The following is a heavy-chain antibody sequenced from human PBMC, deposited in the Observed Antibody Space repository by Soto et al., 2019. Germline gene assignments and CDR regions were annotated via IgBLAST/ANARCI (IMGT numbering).Heavy chain of an antibody. D-gene: IGHD3-3*01. V-gene: IGHV3-64D*06. Sequence: EVQLVESGGGLVQPGGSLRLSCSASGFTFSSYAMHWVRQAPGKGLEYVSGISSNGGSTHYADSVKGRFTISRDNPKNTLYLQMSSLRAEDTAVYYCVKMGRSGYFFDYWGQGTLVTVSS. CDR3: VKMGRSGYFFDY. J-gene: IGHJ4*02. CDR2: ISSNGGST. CDR1: GFTFSSYA.